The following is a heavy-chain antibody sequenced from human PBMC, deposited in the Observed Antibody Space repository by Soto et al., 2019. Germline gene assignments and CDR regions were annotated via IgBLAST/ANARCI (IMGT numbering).Heavy chain of an antibody. D-gene: IGHD1-26*01. CDR3: ARDSSGGSTFDY. CDR1: GFTFSSYA. J-gene: IGHJ4*02. V-gene: IGHV3-30-3*01. CDR2: ISYDGSNK. Sequence: QPGGSLRLSCAASGFTFSSYAMHWVRQAPGKGLEWVAVISYDGSNKYYADSVKGRFTISRDNSKNTLYLQMNSLRAEDTAVYYCARDSSGGSTFDYWGQGTLVTVSS.